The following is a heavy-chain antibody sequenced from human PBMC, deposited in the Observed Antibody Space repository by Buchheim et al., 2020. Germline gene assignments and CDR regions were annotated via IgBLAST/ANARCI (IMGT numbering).Heavy chain of an antibody. CDR2: ISYDGSNK. CDR3: ARAVTRKDYFDY. Sequence: QVQLVESGGGVVQPGRPLRLSCAASGFTFSSYAMHWVRQAPGKGLEWVAVISYDGSNKYYADSVKGRFTISRDNSKNTLYLQMNSLRAEDTAVYYCARAVTRKDYFDYWGQGTL. D-gene: IGHD2-21*02. V-gene: IGHV3-30*04. CDR1: GFTFSSYA. J-gene: IGHJ4*02.